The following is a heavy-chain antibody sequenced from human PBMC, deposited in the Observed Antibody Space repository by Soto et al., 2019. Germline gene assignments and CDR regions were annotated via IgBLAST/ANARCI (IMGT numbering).Heavy chain of an antibody. CDR1: GDSVSSNSAA. D-gene: IGHD5-18*01. Sequence: SQTLSLTCAISGDSVSSNSAAWNWIRRSPSRGLEWLGRTYYRSKWYNDYAVSVKSRITINPDTSKNQFSLQLNSVTPEDTAVYYGARDGYSYGYYYYDYGMDDWGQGTTVTVSS. V-gene: IGHV6-1*01. CDR2: TYYRSKWYN. CDR3: ARDGYSYGYYYYDYGMDD. J-gene: IGHJ6*02.